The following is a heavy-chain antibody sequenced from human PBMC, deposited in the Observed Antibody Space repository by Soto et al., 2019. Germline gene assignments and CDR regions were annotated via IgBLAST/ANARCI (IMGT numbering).Heavy chain of an antibody. D-gene: IGHD4-17*01. V-gene: IGHV3-23*01. Sequence: EVQLLESGGGLVQPGGSLRLSCAASGFTFSSYAMSWVRQAPGKGLEWVSVISGSGGKTYYADSVKGRFTISRDNSKNTLFLQMNSLTADDTAVYYCAKDQTLVENDYDLFDMWGQGTMVTVSS. CDR2: ISGSGGKT. CDR1: GFTFSSYA. J-gene: IGHJ3*02. CDR3: AKDQTLVENDYDLFDM.